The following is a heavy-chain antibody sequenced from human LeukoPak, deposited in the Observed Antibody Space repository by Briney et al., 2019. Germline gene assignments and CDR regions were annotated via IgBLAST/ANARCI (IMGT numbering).Heavy chain of an antibody. Sequence: ASVKVSCKASGYTFTSYGISWVRQAPGQGLEWMGWISAYNGNTNYAQKLQGRVTMTTDTSTSTAYMELRSLRSDDTAVYYCARESVAEGTTVTSFDCWGQGTLVTVSS. CDR1: GYTFTSYG. CDR2: ISAYNGNT. CDR3: ARESVAEGTTVTSFDC. V-gene: IGHV1-18*01. D-gene: IGHD4-17*01. J-gene: IGHJ4*02.